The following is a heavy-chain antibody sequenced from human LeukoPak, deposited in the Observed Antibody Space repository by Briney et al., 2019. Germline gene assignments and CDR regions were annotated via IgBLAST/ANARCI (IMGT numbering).Heavy chain of an antibody. J-gene: IGHJ6*02. V-gene: IGHV3-30*18. D-gene: IGHD3-10*01. CDR1: GFTFSSYG. CDR2: KPYDGSNR. CDR3: AKDMPQWFGELLNYNNPRGMDV. Sequence: GGSLRLSCAPPGFTFSSYGMPWVRQAPGKAQEWVPVKPYDGSNRYYADSVKPRFTICIDYSKNTLNLQMKSLRAEDAAVYYCAKDMPQWFGELLNYNNPRGMDVWGQGTTVTVSS.